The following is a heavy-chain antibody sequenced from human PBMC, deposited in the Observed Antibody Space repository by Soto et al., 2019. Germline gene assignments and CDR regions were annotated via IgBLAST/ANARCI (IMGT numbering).Heavy chain of an antibody. J-gene: IGHJ3*02. CDR3: AKLDDSSGYYSADAFDI. Sequence: GASVKVSCKASGGTFSSYAISWVRQAPGQGLEWMGGIIPIFGTANYAQKFQGRVTITADESTSTAYMELSSLRSEDTAVYYCAKLDDSSGYYSADAFDIWGQGTMVTVSS. CDR2: IIPIFGTA. V-gene: IGHV1-69*13. D-gene: IGHD3-22*01. CDR1: GGTFSSYA.